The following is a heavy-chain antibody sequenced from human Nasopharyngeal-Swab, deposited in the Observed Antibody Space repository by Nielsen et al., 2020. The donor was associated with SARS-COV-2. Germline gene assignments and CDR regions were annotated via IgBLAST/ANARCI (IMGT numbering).Heavy chain of an antibody. J-gene: IGHJ4*02. V-gene: IGHV3-7*01. Sequence: GEALKISWAASGFSFSSYWMNWVRQAPGKGLEWVANIKQDGSEKYYVDSVEGRFTISRDNAKNSLYLQMNSLRAEDTAVYYCARDWGLSGSAGWGQGTLVTVSS. CDR2: IKQDGSEK. D-gene: IGHD1-26*01. CDR1: GFSFSSYW. CDR3: ARDWGLSGSAG.